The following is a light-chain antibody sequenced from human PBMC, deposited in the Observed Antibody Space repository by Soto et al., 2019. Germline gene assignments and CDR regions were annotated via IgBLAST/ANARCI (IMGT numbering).Light chain of an antibody. J-gene: IGKJ5*01. CDR2: DAS. Sequence: EIVLTQSPATLSLSPVERATLSCMASQSVSSYLAWYQQKPGQAPRLLIYDASNRATGIPARFSGSGSGTDFTLTISSLEPEDFAVYYCQQRSNWPPETFGQGTRLEIK. V-gene: IGKV3-11*01. CDR3: QQRSNWPPET. CDR1: QSVSSY.